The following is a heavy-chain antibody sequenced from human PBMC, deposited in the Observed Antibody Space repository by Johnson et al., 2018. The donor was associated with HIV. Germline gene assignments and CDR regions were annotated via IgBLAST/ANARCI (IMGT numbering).Heavy chain of an antibody. CDR3: ARESTIGAGLDAFDI. J-gene: IGHJ3*02. Sequence: VQLVESGGGLVQPGGSLRLSCAASGFTFSSYWMSWVRQAPGKGLEWVAKIKQDGSEKYYVDAVKGRFTISRDNAKNSLDLQMNSLRAEETAVYYCARESTIGAGLDAFDIWGQGTMVTVSS. CDR2: IKQDGSEK. V-gene: IGHV3-7*05. CDR1: GFTFSSYW. D-gene: IGHD5-12*01.